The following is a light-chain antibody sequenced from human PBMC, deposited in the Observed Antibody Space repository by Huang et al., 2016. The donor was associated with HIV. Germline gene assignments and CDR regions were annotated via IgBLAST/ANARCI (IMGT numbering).Light chain of an antibody. CDR3: QQSAVTPRT. CDR2: GAS. V-gene: IGKV1-39*01. J-gene: IGKJ2*01. Sequence: DIQLTQSPSSLSASVGDRVIITCRASQNINRYLNWYQQQPGKAPKLLISGASKLQSGVPSSFSGSGSGKHFTLAISSLQPEDSATYYCQQSAVTPRTFGQGTKLEI. CDR1: QNINRY.